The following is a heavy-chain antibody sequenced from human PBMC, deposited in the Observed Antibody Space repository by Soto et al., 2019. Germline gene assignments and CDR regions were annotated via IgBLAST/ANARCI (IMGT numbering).Heavy chain of an antibody. J-gene: IGHJ5*02. CDR2: ISSSSSTI. CDR3: ARVIWSGHLTSDL. CDR1: GFTFSSNS. V-gene: IGHV3-48*02. Sequence: EVQVVESGGGLVQPGGSLRLSCPASGFTFSSNSMNWVRQAPGKGLEWISYISSSSSTIYADSVKGRFTISRDNAKNSLYLQMNSLRDEDTAMYYCARVIWSGHLTSDLWGQGTLVTVSS. D-gene: IGHD3-3*01.